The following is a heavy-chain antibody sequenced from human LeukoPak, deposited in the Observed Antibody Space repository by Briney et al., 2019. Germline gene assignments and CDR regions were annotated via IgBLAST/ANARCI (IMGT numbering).Heavy chain of an antibody. J-gene: IGHJ4*02. CDR1: GLPISRFF. V-gene: IGHV4-4*09. CDR2: IYDGVPT. D-gene: IGHD6-19*01. CDR3: VQTTGWPGFDY. Sequence: SETLSLTCTTSGLPISRFFWNWVRQPPGKGLEWIGNIYDGVPTFFNPSLKSRVTISVDTSKGQFSLQQASVTAADTAVYYCVQTTGWPGFDYWGQGILVTVSS.